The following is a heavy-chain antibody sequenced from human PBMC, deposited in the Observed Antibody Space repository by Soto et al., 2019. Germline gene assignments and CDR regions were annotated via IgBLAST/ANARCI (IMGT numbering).Heavy chain of an antibody. CDR3: ARAPREWGFDY. Sequence: QVQLVQSGAELKKPGASVKVSCKSSGYTFTSYDFNWVRQATGQEPEWTGWMNPDSGNTGYALKFQGRVTMTRDTSISTAYMELSSLRSDDTAVYYCARAPREWGFDYWGPGTLVTVSS. CDR1: GYTFTSYD. J-gene: IGHJ4*02. D-gene: IGHD3-3*01. CDR2: MNPDSGNT. V-gene: IGHV1-8*01.